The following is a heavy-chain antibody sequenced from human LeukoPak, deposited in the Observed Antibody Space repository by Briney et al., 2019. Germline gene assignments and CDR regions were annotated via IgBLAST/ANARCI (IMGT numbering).Heavy chain of an antibody. Sequence: ASVKVSCKASGGTFSSYAISWVRQAPGQGLEWMGGIIPIFGTANYAQKFQGRVTITTDESTSTAYMELSSLRSEDTAVYYCARARLELSGSYSLFYYYYMDVWGKGTTVTVSS. D-gene: IGHD1-26*01. J-gene: IGHJ6*03. V-gene: IGHV1-69*05. CDR3: ARARLELSGSYSLFYYYYMDV. CDR1: GGTFSSYA. CDR2: IIPIFGTA.